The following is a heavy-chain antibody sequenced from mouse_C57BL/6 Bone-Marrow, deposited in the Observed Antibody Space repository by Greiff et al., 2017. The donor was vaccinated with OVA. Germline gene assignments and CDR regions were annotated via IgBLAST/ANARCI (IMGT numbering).Heavy chain of an antibody. Sequence: EVQLQQSGPELVKPGASVKISCKASGYTFTDYYMNWVKQSHGKSLEWIGDINPNNGGTSYNQKFKGKATLTVDKSSSTAYMELRSLTSEDSAVYYCARRGRRGYYAMDYWGQGTSVTVSS. D-gene: IGHD2-12*01. CDR3: ARRGRRGYYAMDY. CDR1: GYTFTDYY. V-gene: IGHV1-26*01. CDR2: INPNNGGT. J-gene: IGHJ4*01.